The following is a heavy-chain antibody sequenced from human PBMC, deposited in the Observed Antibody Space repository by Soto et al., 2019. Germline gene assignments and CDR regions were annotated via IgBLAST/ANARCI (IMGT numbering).Heavy chain of an antibody. CDR1: RYSISSGYY. D-gene: IGHD3-22*01. CDR3: ARHADSSSYYYPFDY. J-gene: IGHJ4*02. V-gene: IGHV4-38-2*01. CDR2: IFHGGTT. Sequence: SETLSLTCFVSRYSISSGYYWGWIRQPPGKGLEWIGSIFHGGTTYYNPSLKSRLTISVDTSKNQFSLTLSSVTAADTAVDYCARHADSSSYYYPFDYWGQGSLVTVSS.